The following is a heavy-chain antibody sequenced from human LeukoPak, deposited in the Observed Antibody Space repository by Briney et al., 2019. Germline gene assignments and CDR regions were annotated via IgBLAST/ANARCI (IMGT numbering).Heavy chain of an antibody. J-gene: IGHJ4*02. CDR2: ISWDGGST. CDR3: AKVASPYHYDSSGYSYYFDY. CDR1: GFTFDDYA. Sequence: GGSLRLSCAASGFTFDDYAMHWVRQAPGKGLEWVSLISWDGGSTYYADSVKGRFTISRDNSKNSLYLQMNSLRAEDTALYYCAKVASPYHYDSSGYSYYFDYWGQGTVVTVSS. D-gene: IGHD3-22*01. V-gene: IGHV3-43D*04.